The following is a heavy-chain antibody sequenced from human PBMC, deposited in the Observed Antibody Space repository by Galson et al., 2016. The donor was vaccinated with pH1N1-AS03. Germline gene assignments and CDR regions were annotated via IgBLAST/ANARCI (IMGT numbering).Heavy chain of an antibody. CDR2: ISPTSNTI. D-gene: IGHD3-16*01. CDR1: GFTFNSYS. CDR3: ARPTVPGGEVDLY. Sequence: LRLSCAASGFTFNSYSMNWVRQAPGKGLEWISYISPTSNTIYYAASVRGRFTISRDNAKDSLYLQLNSLRADDTAIYYCARPTVPGGEVDLYWGQGTLVTVSS. J-gene: IGHJ4*02. V-gene: IGHV3-48*01.